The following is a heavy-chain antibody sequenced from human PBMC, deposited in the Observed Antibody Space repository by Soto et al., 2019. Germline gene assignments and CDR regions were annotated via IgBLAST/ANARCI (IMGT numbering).Heavy chain of an antibody. CDR2: IKQDGSEK. V-gene: IGHV3-7*01. D-gene: IGHD6-13*01. CDR3: ARDGSSWFDETEYFQH. Sequence: EVQLVESGGGLVQPGGSLRLSCAASGFTFSSYWMSWVRQAPGKGLEWVANIKQDGSEKYYVDSVKGRFTISRDNAKNSLYLQMNSLIAEDTAVYYCARDGSSWFDETEYFQHWGQGTLVTVSS. CDR1: GFTFSSYW. J-gene: IGHJ1*01.